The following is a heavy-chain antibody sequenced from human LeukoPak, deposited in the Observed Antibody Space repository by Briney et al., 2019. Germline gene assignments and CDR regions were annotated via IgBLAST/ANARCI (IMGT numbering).Heavy chain of an antibody. Sequence: ASVKVSCKTSGYLFTTYGISWVRQAPGQGLEWMGWMNPNSGNTGYAQKFQGRVTMTRNTSISTAYMELSSLRSEDTAVYYCARVQWLAPQYYFDYWGQGTLVTVSS. J-gene: IGHJ4*02. V-gene: IGHV1-8*02. CDR3: ARVQWLAPQYYFDY. CDR2: MNPNSGNT. CDR1: GYLFTTYG. D-gene: IGHD6-19*01.